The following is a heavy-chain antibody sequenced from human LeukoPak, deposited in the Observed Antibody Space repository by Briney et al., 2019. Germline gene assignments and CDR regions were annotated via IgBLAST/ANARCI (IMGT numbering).Heavy chain of an antibody. CDR2: ISSGGSTI. CDR1: GFTFSDYY. V-gene: IGHV3-11*01. D-gene: IGHD6-13*01. J-gene: IGHJ4*02. Sequence: KPGGSLRLSCAASGFTFSDYYMSWIRQAPGKGLEWVSYISSGGSTIYYADSVKGRFTISRDNAKNSLYLQMNSLRAEDTAVYYCAREYSSSWSSHFDYWGQGTLVTVSP. CDR3: AREYSSSWSSHFDY.